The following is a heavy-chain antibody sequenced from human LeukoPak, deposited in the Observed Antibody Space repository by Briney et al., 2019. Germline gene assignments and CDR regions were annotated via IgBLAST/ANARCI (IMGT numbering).Heavy chain of an antibody. CDR2: IYRSGST. V-gene: IGHV4-38-2*02. J-gene: IGHJ4*02. CDR1: GYSISNGYD. Sequence: SETLSLTCTVSGYSISNGYDWDWIRQPPGRGLEWIGNIYRSGSTSYNPSLKSRVTISVDTSKNQFSLKVNSVTAADTAVYYCARRHSSGWFYYWGQGTLVTVSS. CDR3: ARRHSSGWFYY. D-gene: IGHD6-19*01.